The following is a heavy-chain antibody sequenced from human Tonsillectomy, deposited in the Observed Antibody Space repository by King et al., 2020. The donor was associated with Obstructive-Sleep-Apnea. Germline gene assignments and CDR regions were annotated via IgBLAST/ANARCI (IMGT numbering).Heavy chain of an antibody. Sequence: VQLVESGGGLVKPGGSLRLYCAASGFTFSHYAMNWVRQVPGKGLEWVSSISGRSSFIYYADSVEGRFTISRDNAKNSLYLQMKRRRAEDTAVYYCARPPNDDLWSGSLFYFHSWGQGTLVTVSS. D-gene: IGHD3-3*01. J-gene: IGHJ4*02. V-gene: IGHV3-21*01. CDR3: ARPPNDDLWSGSLFYFHS. CDR1: GFTFSHYA. CDR2: ISGRSSFI.